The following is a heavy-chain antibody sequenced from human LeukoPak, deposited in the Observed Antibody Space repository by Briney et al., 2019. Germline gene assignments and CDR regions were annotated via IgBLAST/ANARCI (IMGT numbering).Heavy chain of an antibody. CDR1: GGSFSGYY. V-gene: IGHV4-34*01. D-gene: IGHD7-27*01. CDR3: AKAQLPRHELGNFYFDY. CDR2: INHSGST. Sequence: PSETLSLTCAVYGGSFSGYYWSWIRQPPGKGPEWIGEINHSGSTNYNPSLKSRVTISVDTSKNQFSLKLSSVTDADTAVYYCAKAQLPRHELGNFYFDYWGQGTLVTVSS. J-gene: IGHJ4*02.